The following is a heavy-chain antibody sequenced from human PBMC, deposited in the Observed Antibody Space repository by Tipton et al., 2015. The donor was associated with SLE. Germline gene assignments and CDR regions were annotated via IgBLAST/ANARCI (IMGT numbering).Heavy chain of an antibody. CDR2: MSYSGST. D-gene: IGHD1-7*01. CDR3: ARVLTGTSTFDY. V-gene: IGHV4-59*11. J-gene: IGHJ4*02. Sequence: LRLSCTVSGDSIRSQHWSWIRPPPGKGLEWMGYMSYSGSTKYNPSLKSRVTMSLDTSKNQFSLRLNSVTAADTAVYYCARVLTGTSTFDYWGQGTLVTVSS. CDR1: GDSIRSQH.